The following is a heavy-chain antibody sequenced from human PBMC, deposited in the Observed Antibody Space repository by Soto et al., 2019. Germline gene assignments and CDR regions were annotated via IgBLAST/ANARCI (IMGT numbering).Heavy chain of an antibody. CDR2: IYPGDSDT. V-gene: IGHV5-51*01. CDR3: AIGPVGYCISTSCPHWFDP. CDR1: GYSFTNYW. D-gene: IGHD2-2*01. J-gene: IGHJ5*02. Sequence: PGESMKISCKGAGYSFTNYWISWVRKMPGKGLEWMGIIYPGDSDTRYSPSFQGQVTISADKSISTAYLQWISLKASDTAFYYCAIGPVGYCISTSCPHWFDPWGQATLVTVSS.